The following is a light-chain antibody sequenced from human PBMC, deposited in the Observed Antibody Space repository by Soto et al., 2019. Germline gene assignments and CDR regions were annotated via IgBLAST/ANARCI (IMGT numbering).Light chain of an antibody. V-gene: IGKV1-5*01. J-gene: IGKJ1*01. CDR2: DAS. Sequence: DIQMTQSPSTLAASAGASGTISCRASQNIRSRLAWFQQKPGKAPKLLIYDASSLASGVPPRFSGSGSGTEFTLTISSLQPDDFATYDGQQYNSYSRTFGQGTKGDIK. CDR3: QQYNSYSRT. CDR1: QNIRSR.